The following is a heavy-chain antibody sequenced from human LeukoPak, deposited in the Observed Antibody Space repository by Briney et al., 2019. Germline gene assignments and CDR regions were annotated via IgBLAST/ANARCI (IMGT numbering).Heavy chain of an antibody. V-gene: IGHV4-59*08. CDR2: IYYSGST. J-gene: IGHJ4*02. Sequence: SETLSLTCTVSGGSISSYYWSWIRQPPGKGLEWIGYIYYSGSTNYNPSLKSRVTISVDTSKNQFSLKLSSVTAADTAVYYCAGFSAARHGLFDYWGQGTLVTVSS. D-gene: IGHD6-6*01. CDR1: GGSISSYY. CDR3: AGFSAARHGLFDY.